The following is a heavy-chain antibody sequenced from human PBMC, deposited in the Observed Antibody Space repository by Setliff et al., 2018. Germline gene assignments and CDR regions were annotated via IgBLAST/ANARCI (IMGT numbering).Heavy chain of an antibody. J-gene: IGHJ4*02. Sequence: SETLSLTCTVSGYPINTHYWSWIRQSPGKGLEWIGYIYASGSTNYNPSLKSRVTLSVDTSKNQFSLNLYSVTAADTAVYYCARAFDSSGYYGESHTHYFDNWGQGTLVTVSS. V-gene: IGHV4-4*08. CDR2: IYASGST. CDR1: GYPINTHY. D-gene: IGHD3-22*01. CDR3: ARAFDSSGYYGESHTHYFDN.